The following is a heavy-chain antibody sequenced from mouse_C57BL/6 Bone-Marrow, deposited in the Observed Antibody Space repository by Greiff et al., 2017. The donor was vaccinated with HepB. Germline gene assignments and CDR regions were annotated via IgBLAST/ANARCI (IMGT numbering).Heavy chain of an antibody. D-gene: IGHD1-1*01. CDR2: ISYDGSN. J-gene: IGHJ1*03. Sequence: DVQLQESGPGLVKPSQSLSLTCSVTGYSITSGYYWNWIRQFPGNKLEWMGYISYDGSNNYNPSLKNRISITRDTSKNQFFLKLNSVTTEDTATYYCARVDYYGSSYGYWYFDVWGTGTTVTVSS. CDR3: ARVDYYGSSYGYWYFDV. V-gene: IGHV3-6*01. CDR1: GYSITSGYY.